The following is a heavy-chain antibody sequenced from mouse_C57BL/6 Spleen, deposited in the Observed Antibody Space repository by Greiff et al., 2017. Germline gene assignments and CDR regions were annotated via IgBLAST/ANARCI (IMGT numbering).Heavy chain of an antibody. D-gene: IGHD3-1*01. CDR1: GYTFTSYW. Sequence: VQLQQPGAELVKPGASVKLSCKASGYTFTSYWMHWVKQRPGQGLEWIGMIHPNRGSTNYNEKFKSKATLTVDKSSSTAYMQLSSLTSEDAAVYYCARSGAWFAYWGQGTLVTVSA. J-gene: IGHJ3*01. CDR2: IHPNRGST. CDR3: ARSGAWFAY. V-gene: IGHV1-64*01.